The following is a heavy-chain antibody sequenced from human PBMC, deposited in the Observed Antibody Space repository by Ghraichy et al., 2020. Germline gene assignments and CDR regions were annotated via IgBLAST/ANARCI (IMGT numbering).Heavy chain of an antibody. D-gene: IGHD2-15*01. J-gene: IGHJ1*01. CDR2: MNPNSGNT. V-gene: IGHV1-8*01. Sequence: ASVKVSCKASGYTFTSYDINWVRQATGQGLEWMGWMNPNSGNTGYTQKFQGRVTMTRNTSISTAYMELSSLRSEDSAVYYCARGGYCSGGTCYKHWGQGTLVTVSS. CDR3: ARGGYCSGGTCYKH. CDR1: GYTFTSYD.